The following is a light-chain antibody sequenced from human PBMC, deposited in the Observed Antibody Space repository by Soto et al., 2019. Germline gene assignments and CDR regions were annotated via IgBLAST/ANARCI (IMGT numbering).Light chain of an antibody. V-gene: IGKV1-5*03. CDR3: QHYNSYSEA. CDR1: QTISSW. CDR2: KAS. Sequence: DIQMTQSPSTLSGSVGDRVTITCRASQTISSWLAWYQQKPGKAPKLLIYKASTLKSGVPSRFGGSGSGTEFTLTISSLQPDDLASYYCQHYNSYSEAFGQGTKVELK. J-gene: IGKJ1*01.